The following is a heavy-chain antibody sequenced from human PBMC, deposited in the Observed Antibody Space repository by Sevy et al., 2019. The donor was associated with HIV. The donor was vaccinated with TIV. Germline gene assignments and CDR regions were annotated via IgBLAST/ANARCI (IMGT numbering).Heavy chain of an antibody. J-gene: IGHJ6*02. CDR3: AKDFWSGYYHYYYYGMDV. CDR2: IRYDGSNK. Sequence: GGSLRLSCAASGFTFSSYGMHWVRQAPGKGLEWVAFIRYDGSNKYYADSVKGRFTISRDNSKNTLYLQMNSLSAEDTAVYYCAKDFWSGYYHYYYYGMDVWGQGTTVTVSS. V-gene: IGHV3-30*02. CDR1: GFTFSSYG. D-gene: IGHD3-3*01.